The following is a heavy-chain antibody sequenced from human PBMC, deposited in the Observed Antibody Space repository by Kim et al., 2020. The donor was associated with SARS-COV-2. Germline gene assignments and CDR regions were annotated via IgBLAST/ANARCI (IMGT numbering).Heavy chain of an antibody. V-gene: IGHV3-66*01. Sequence: YYADSVKGRFTISRDNSKNTLYLQMNSLRAEDTAVYYCARVWSPYSAFDIWGQGTMVTVSS. J-gene: IGHJ3*02. CDR3: ARVWSPYSAFDI. D-gene: IGHD2-21*01.